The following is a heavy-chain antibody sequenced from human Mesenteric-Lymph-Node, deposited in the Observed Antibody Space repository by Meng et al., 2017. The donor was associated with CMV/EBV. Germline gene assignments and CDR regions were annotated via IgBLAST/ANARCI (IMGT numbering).Heavy chain of an antibody. CDR2: INPSGGST. V-gene: IGHV1-46*01. CDR1: GYTFTSYY. D-gene: IGHD3-10*01. J-gene: IGHJ5*02. Sequence: ASVKVSCKASGYTFTSYYMHWVRQAPGQGLEWMGIINPSGGSTSYAQKFQGRVTMTRDTSTSTAYMELSSLKSDDTAVYYCARDHGLQNWFDPWGQGTLVTVSS. CDR3: ARDHGLQNWFDP.